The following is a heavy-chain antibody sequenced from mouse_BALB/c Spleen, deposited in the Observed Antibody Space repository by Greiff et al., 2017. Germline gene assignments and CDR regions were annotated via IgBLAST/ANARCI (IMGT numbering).Heavy chain of an antibody. CDR2: ISSGGSYT. D-gene: IGHD1-1*01. J-gene: IGHJ4*01. CDR3: ARQGGYYYGSSPHYYAMDY. CDR1: GFTFSSYG. V-gene: IGHV5-6*01. Sequence: EVKLMESGGDLVKPGGSLKLSCAASGFTFSSYGMSWVRQTPDKRLEWVATISSGGSYTYYPDSVKGRFTISRDNAKNTLYLQMSSLKSEDTAMYYCARQGGYYYGSSPHYYAMDYWGQGTSVTVSS.